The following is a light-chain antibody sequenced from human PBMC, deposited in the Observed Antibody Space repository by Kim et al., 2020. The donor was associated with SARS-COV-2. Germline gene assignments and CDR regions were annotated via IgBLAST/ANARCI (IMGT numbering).Light chain of an antibody. CDR2: DLS. J-gene: IGKJ5*01. CDR1: QAVRSSY. CDR3: QQYDRLIT. Sequence: LSPGERATLSCRASQAVRSSYLAWYQQKPGQAPRLLIYDLSTRATGIPDRFSGSGSGTDFTLTISRLEPEDYAVYYCQQYDRLITFGQGTRLEIK. V-gene: IGKV3-20*01.